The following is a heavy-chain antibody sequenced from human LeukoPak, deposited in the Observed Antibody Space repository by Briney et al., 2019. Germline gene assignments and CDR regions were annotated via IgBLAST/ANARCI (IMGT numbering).Heavy chain of an antibody. Sequence: ASVKVSCKASGYTFTSYAMNWVRHAPGQGLEWMGWINTNTGNPTYAQGFTARFVFSLDTSVSTAYLQISSLKTEDTPVYYCARDRTLFDYWGQGKLVTVSS. D-gene: IGHD1-14*01. V-gene: IGHV7-4-1*02. J-gene: IGHJ4*02. CDR3: ARDRTLFDY. CDR1: GYTFTSYA. CDR2: INTNTGNP.